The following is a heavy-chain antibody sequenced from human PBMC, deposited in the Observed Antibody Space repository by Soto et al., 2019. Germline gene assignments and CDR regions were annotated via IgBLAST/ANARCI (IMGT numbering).Heavy chain of an antibody. D-gene: IGHD3-22*01. CDR3: ARYLPYYDSRDYYYY. CDR1: GFTFSNYA. CDR2: TSGSGIST. J-gene: IGHJ4*02. V-gene: IGHV3-23*01. Sequence: PGGSLRLSCAASGFTFSNYAMSWARQAPRKGLEWVSGTSGSGISTYYADSVKGRFTISRDNSKNRLYLQMNSLRAEDTAVYYCARYLPYYDSRDYYYYCGQGTLVTVSA.